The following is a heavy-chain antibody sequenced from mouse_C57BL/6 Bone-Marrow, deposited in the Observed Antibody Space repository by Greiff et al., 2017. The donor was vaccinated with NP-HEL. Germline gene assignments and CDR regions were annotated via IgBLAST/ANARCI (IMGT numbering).Heavy chain of an antibody. V-gene: IGHV1-82*01. CDR1: DYAFSSSW. CDR3: ARMDCGSSYVEDY. Sequence: QVQLQQSGPELVKPGASVKISCKASDYAFSSSWMNWVKQRPGKGLEWIGRIYPGDGDTNYNGKFKGKATLTADKSSSTAYMQLSSLTSEDSAVYFCARMDCGSSYVEDYWGQGTTLTVSS. D-gene: IGHD1-1*01. J-gene: IGHJ2*01. CDR2: IYPGDGDT.